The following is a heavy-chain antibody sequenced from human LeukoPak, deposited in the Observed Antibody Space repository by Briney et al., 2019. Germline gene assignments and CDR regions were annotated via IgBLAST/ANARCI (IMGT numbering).Heavy chain of an antibody. D-gene: IGHD1-26*01. CDR3: ARDYSGRHWVDY. CDR2: INPNSGGT. V-gene: IGHV1-2*02. Sequence: ASVKVSCKASGYTFTGYFVHWVRQAPGQGLQWMGWINPNSGGTNYAQKFQGRVTMTRDTSISTAYMELSRLRSDDTAVYYCARDYSGRHWVDYWGQGTLVTVSS. J-gene: IGHJ4*02. CDR1: GYTFTGYF.